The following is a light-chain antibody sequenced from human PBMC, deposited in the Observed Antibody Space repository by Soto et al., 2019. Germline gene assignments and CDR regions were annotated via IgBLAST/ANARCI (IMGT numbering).Light chain of an antibody. CDR2: DAS. CDR3: QQRSNWPPLFT. J-gene: IGKJ3*01. Sequence: EIVLTQSPATLSLSPGERATLSCRASQSIDNYLAWYQQKPGQAPRLLIYDASNRATGIPARFSGSGSGTDFTLTISSLVPEDFAIYYCQQRSNWPPLFTFGPGTKVDIK. CDR1: QSIDNY. V-gene: IGKV3-11*01.